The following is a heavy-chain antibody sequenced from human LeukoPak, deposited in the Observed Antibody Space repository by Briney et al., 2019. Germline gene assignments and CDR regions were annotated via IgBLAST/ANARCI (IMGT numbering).Heavy chain of an antibody. D-gene: IGHD5-12*01. CDR3: AKDSVGGYSHFDY. J-gene: IGHJ4*02. CDR2: ISYDGSNK. Sequence: PGGSLRLSCAASGFTFSSYGMHWVRQAPGKGLEWVAVISYDGSNKYYADSVKGRFTISRDNSKNTLYLQMNSLRAEDTAVYYCAKDSVGGYSHFDYWGQGTLVTVSS. CDR1: GFTFSSYG. V-gene: IGHV3-30*18.